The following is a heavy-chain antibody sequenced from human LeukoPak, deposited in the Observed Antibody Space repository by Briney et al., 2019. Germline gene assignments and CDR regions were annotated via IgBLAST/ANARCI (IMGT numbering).Heavy chain of an antibody. J-gene: IGHJ5*02. CDR2: IYTSGST. V-gene: IGHV4-4*07. CDR3: ARDRGVVLPAAIRTLGIRLGNSFDP. CDR1: GGSISSYY. Sequence: SETLSLTCAVSGGSISSYYWSWIRQPAGKGLEWIGGIYTSGSTNYNPSLKSRVTMSVDTSKNQFSLKLSSVTAADTAVYYCARDRGVVLPAAIRTLGIRLGNSFDPWGQGPLVTVSP. D-gene: IGHD2-2*02.